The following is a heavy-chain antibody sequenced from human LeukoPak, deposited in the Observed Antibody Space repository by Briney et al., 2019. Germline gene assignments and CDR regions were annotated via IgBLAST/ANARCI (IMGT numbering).Heavy chain of an antibody. CDR2: ISGSGDNT. D-gene: IGHD3-10*01. J-gene: IGHJ4*02. CDR1: GFTFSSYG. Sequence: PGGSLRLSCAASGFTFSSYGMTWVRQAPGKGLEWVSGISGSGDNTYNADPVKGRFTISRDNSKKTLYLQMNNLRAEDTAVYYCVKDRLNYASGNFEYWGQGTLVTVSS. V-gene: IGHV3-23*01. CDR3: VKDRLNYASGNFEY.